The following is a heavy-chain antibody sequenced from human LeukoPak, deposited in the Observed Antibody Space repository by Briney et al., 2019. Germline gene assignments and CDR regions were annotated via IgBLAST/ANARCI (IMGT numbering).Heavy chain of an antibody. CDR2: IYSSGST. J-gene: IGHJ4*02. Sequence: SETLSLTCTVSGGSISSFYWAWIRQSPGKGLEWIGYIYSSGSTNYNPSLQSRLTMSVESSENQFSLNLSSVTAADTAVYYCARGISIVAGEDYWGQGTLVTVSS. V-gene: IGHV4-59*01. CDR3: ARGISIVAGEDY. D-gene: IGHD3-3*02. CDR1: GGSISSFY.